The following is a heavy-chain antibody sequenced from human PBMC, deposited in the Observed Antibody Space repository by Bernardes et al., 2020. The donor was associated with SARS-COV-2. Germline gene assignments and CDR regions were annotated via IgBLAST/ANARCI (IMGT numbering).Heavy chain of an antibody. CDR3: ARDRPAASVGIVDL. CDR2: IRYDGGNE. V-gene: IGHV3-33*01. D-gene: IGHD3-3*02. Sequence: VGSLSLSCSASGFIFGNHGMHWVRQAPGKGLEWVAGIRYDGGNEYYGDSVKGRFTISRDRSKNTLYLEMNSLRVEDTAVYYCARDRPAASVGIVDLCGQGTLVTVAS. CDR1: GFIFGNHG. J-gene: IGHJ5*02.